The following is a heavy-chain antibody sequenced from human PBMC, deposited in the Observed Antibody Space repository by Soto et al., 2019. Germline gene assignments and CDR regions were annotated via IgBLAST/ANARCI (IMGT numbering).Heavy chain of an antibody. J-gene: IGHJ4*02. Sequence: VQLVESGGGLVQPGRSLRLSCAASGFTFDDYAMHWVRQAPGKGLEWVSGISWNSGSIGYADSVKGRFTISRDNAKNSLYLQMNSLRAEDTALYYCAKDLSGSYSNLFDYWGQGTLVTVSS. CDR2: ISWNSGSI. D-gene: IGHD1-26*01. CDR3: AKDLSGSYSNLFDY. V-gene: IGHV3-9*01. CDR1: GFTFDDYA.